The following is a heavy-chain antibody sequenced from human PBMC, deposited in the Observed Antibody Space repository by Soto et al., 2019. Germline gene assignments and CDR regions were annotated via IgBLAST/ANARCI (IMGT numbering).Heavy chain of an antibody. V-gene: IGHV3-9*01. D-gene: IGHD2-15*01. CDR3: AKAGVVDIVVVGAAARGAFDI. CDR1: GFTFDEYA. Sequence: GGSLRLSCAASGFTFDEYAMHWVRQAPGKCLEWVSGISWNSGSIGYADSVKGRFTISRDNAKNSLYLQMNSLRAEDTALYYCAKAGVVDIVVVGAAARGAFDIWGPGTMVSVSS. CDR2: ISWNSGSI. J-gene: IGHJ3*02.